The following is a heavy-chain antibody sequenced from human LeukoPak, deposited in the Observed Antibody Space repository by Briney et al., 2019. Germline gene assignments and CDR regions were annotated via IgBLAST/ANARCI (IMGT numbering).Heavy chain of an antibody. J-gene: IGHJ4*02. D-gene: IGHD4-23*01. CDR2: INPYSGGT. V-gene: IGHV1-2*02. CDR3: ARGVYGGNSDY. Sequence: ASVKVSCEASGYTFTGYSMHWVRQAPGQGLEWMGWINPYSGGTNYAQKFQGRVTMTRDTSTSTAYMELSSLRFDDTAVYYCARGVYGGNSDYWGQGTLVTVSS. CDR1: GYTFTGYS.